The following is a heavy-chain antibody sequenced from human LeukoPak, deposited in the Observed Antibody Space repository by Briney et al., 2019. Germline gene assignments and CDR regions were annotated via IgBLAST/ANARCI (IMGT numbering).Heavy chain of an antibody. J-gene: IGHJ6*03. CDR1: GGTFSSYA. Sequence: ASVKVSCKASGGTFSSYAISWVRQAPGQGLEWMGGIIPIFGTANYAQKFQGRVTITTDESTSTAYMGLSSLRSEDTAVYYCARCKVWFGEKRYYYYYMDVWGKGTTVTVSS. V-gene: IGHV1-69*05. D-gene: IGHD3-10*01. CDR2: IIPIFGTA. CDR3: ARCKVWFGEKRYYYYYMDV.